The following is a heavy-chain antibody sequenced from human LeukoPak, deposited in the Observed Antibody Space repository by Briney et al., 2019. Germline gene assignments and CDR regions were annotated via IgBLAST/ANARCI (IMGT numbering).Heavy chain of an antibody. D-gene: IGHD6-13*01. CDR3: ARAAAAGNGDH. CDR2: ISSSSSYI. J-gene: IGHJ5*02. V-gene: IGHV3-21*01. CDR1: GFTFSSYS. Sequence: NPGGSLRLSCAASGFTFSSYSMNWVRQAPGKGLEWVSSISSSSSYIYYADSVKGRFTIFRDNAKNSLYLQMNSLRAEDTAVYYCARAAAAGNGDHWGQGTLITVSS.